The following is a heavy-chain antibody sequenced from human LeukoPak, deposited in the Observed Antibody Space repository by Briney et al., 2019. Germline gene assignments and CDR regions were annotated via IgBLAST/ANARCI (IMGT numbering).Heavy chain of an antibody. V-gene: IGHV4-34*01. CDR3: ARDPTTVTKGLDI. Sequence: SETLSLTCAVYGGSFSGYYWSWIRQPPGKGLEWIGEINHSGSTNYNPSLKSRVTISVDTSKNQFSLKLTSVTAADTAVYFCARDPTTVTKGLDIWGQGTMVTVSS. D-gene: IGHD4-17*01. J-gene: IGHJ3*02. CDR2: INHSGST. CDR1: GGSFSGYY.